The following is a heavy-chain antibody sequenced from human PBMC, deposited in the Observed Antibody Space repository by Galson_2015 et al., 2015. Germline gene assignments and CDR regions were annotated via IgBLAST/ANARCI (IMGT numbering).Heavy chain of an antibody. J-gene: IGHJ2*01. Sequence: SLRLSCAASGFTFSSDSMNWVRQAPGKGLEWVSSISSSSTYIYYEDSVKGRFTISRDNAKNSLYLQMNSLRAEDTAVYYCARGPWYFDLWGRGTLVTVSS. CDR2: ISSSSTYI. V-gene: IGHV3-21*01. CDR1: GFTFSSDS. CDR3: ARGPWYFDL.